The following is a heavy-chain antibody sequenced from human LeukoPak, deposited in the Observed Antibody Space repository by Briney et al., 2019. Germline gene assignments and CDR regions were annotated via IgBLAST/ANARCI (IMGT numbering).Heavy chain of an antibody. V-gene: IGHV3-66*01. D-gene: IGHD6-6*01. CDR3: ARDSSSYYFDY. Sequence: GGSLRLSCAASGFTFSNYAMNWVRQAPGKGLEWVSIIYTGGTTHYADSLNDRFTISRDDSINTLYLQMNGLRAEDTAVYYCARDSSSYYFDYWGQGTLVTVSS. CDR2: IYTGGTT. CDR1: GFTFSNYA. J-gene: IGHJ4*02.